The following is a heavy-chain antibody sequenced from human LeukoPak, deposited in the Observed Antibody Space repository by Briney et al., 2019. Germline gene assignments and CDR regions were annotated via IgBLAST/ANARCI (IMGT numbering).Heavy chain of an antibody. J-gene: IGHJ4*02. CDR1: GYSISSGYS. D-gene: IGHD4-17*01. CDR3: ARDNSVTIAGHHTLDY. CDR2: INHSGST. V-gene: IGHV4-38-2*02. Sequence: RASETLSLTCTVSGYSISSGYSWSWIRQAPGKGLEWIGEINHSGSTSYNPSLKSRVTISVDTSKNQFSLNLSSVTAADTAVYYCARDNSVTIAGHHTLDYWGQGTLVTVSS.